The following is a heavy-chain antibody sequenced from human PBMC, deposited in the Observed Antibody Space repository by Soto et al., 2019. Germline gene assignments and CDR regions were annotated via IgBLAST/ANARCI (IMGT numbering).Heavy chain of an antibody. J-gene: IGHJ4*02. V-gene: IGHV1-69*08. CDR2: VIPNLGVT. CDR3: ARDKGYCSDTRCTDFDY. CDR1: GGTLSSYT. Sequence: QVQLVQSGAEVKKPGSSVKVSCKASGGTLSSYTFSWVRQAPGQGLEWMGRVIPNLGVTNYAKKFQGRFTIVVDTSTSTAYMELNSLRYEDTAVYYCARDKGYCSDTRCTDFDYWGQGTLVTVSS. D-gene: IGHD2-15*01.